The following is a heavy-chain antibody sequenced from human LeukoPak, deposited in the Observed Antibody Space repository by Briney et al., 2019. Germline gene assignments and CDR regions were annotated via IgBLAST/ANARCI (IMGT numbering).Heavy chain of an antibody. CDR2: VYYSGST. V-gene: IGHV4-39*07. J-gene: IGHJ4*02. D-gene: IGHD3-16*01. Sequence: PSETLSLTCTVSGGSISSSSYYWGWIRQPPGKGLEWIGSVYYSGSTYYNPSLKSRVTISVDTSKNQFSLKLSSVTAADTAVYYCARGWRSTHRGYFDYWGQGTLVTVSS. CDR1: GGSISSSSYY. CDR3: ARGWRSTHRGYFDY.